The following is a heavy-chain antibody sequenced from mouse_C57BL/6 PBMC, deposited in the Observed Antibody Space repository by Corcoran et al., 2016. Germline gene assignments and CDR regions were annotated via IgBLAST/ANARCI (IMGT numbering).Heavy chain of an antibody. Sequence: QVQLQQSGAELARPGATVKLSCKASGYTFTSYGISWVKQRTGQGLEWIGEIYPRSGNTYYNEKFKGKATLTADKSSSTAYMELRSLTSEDSAVYFCARWDYYGSSRDYWGQGTTLTVSS. D-gene: IGHD1-1*01. CDR3: ARWDYYGSSRDY. V-gene: IGHV1-81*01. J-gene: IGHJ2*01. CDR1: GYTFTSYG. CDR2: IYPRSGNT.